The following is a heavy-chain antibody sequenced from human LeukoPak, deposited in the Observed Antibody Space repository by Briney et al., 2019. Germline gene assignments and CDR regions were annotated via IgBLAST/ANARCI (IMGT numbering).Heavy chain of an antibody. CDR1: GFTFTSYA. CDR2: ITYDGYYK. CDR3: ARDLSPVVRASPMGY. V-gene: IGHV3-30*03. J-gene: IGHJ4*02. Sequence: LSCAASGFTFTSYAMHWARQAPGKGLEWVALITYDGYYKYYSDSVKGRFTISSDTSKNTLYLQMNSLRAEDTAVYYCARDLSPVVRASPMGYWGQGTLVTVSS. D-gene: IGHD3-10*01.